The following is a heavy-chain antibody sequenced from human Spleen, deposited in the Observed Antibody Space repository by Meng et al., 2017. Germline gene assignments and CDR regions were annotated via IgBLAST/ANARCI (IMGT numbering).Heavy chain of an antibody. CDR1: GGSSSRYY. V-gene: IGHV4-34*01. CDR3: ARGMSYSDAAGAY. D-gene: IGHD3-22*01. CDR2: INLSGRT. Sequence: QVQLQQWGEGLLEASETLSLTCGVDGGSSSRYYVSWIRQPPGKGLEWIGEINLSGRTNYNPSLRSRLTLSVDTSQNHFSLKLTSVTAADTAVYYCARGMSYSDAAGAYWGQGTLVTVSS. J-gene: IGHJ4*02.